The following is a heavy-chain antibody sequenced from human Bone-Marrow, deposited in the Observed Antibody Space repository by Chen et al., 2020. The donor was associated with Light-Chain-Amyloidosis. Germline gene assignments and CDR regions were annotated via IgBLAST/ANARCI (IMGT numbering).Heavy chain of an antibody. V-gene: IGHV3-13*01. J-gene: IGHJ6*02. CDR3: ARIKGGSYYGMDV. Sequence: EVRLVESGGGLVQPGGSLRPSCEASGFTFSSYDMHWVRQATGKGLEWVSAIGTAGDTYYPASVGGRFTISRENAKNSLYLQMNSLGAGDTSVYYCARIKGGSYYGMDVWGQGTTVTVSS. D-gene: IGHD3-10*01. CDR2: IGTAGDT. CDR1: GFTFSSYD.